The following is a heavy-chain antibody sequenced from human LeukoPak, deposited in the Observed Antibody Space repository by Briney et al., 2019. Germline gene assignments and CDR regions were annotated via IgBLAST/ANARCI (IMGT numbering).Heavy chain of an antibody. D-gene: IGHD6-13*01. CDR1: GYTFTSYG. CDR3: ARDVEQQLVRAVDY. V-gene: IGHV1-18*01. Sequence: ASVKVSCKASGYTFTSYGISWVRQAPGQGLEWMGWISAYNGNTNYAQKLQGRVTMTTDTSTSTAYMELRSLRSDNTAVYYCARDVEQQLVRAVDYWGQGTLVTVSS. J-gene: IGHJ4*02. CDR2: ISAYNGNT.